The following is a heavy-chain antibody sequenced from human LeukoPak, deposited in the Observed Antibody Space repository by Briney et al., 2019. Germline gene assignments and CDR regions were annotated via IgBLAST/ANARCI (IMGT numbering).Heavy chain of an antibody. V-gene: IGHV3-30*02. CDR2: IRYDGSNK. CDR1: GFTFNRRG. D-gene: IGHD3-10*01. CDR3: AKVKGFGEQLPYYYYYMDV. J-gene: IGHJ6*03. Sequence: PGGSLRLSCAASGFTFNRRGMHWVRQAPGKGLEWVAFIRYDGSNKYYADSVKGRFTISRDNSKNTLYLQMNSLRAEDTAVYYCAKVKGFGEQLPYYYYYMDVWGKGTTVTISS.